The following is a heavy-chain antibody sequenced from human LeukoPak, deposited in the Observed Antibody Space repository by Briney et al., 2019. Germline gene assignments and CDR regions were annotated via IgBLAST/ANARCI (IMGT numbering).Heavy chain of an antibody. CDR1: GYTFTSYY. V-gene: IGHV1-46*01. J-gene: IGHJ4*02. CDR2: INPSGGST. Sequence: ASVKVSCKASGYTFTSYYMHWVRQAPGQGLEWMGIINPSGGSTSYAQKFQGRVTMTRDTSTSTVYMELSSLRSEDTAVYYCARGVDIVATNLGYCSGGGCLTLDYWGQGTLVTVSS. D-gene: IGHD2-15*01. CDR3: ARGVDIVATNLGYCSGGGCLTLDY.